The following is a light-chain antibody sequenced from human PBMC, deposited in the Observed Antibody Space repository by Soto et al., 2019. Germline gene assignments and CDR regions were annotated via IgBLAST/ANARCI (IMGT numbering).Light chain of an antibody. J-gene: IGKJ1*01. CDR2: DAS. Sequence: DFQMTQSPSTLSASVGDRVTITCRDSQNIRSRLAWFQQKPGNAPNLLIYDASSLESGVPQRFSGSGSGTEFTLTISSLQTDDFSSYYCQQYHSYWTFGQGTKVDIK. CDR1: QNIRSR. V-gene: IGKV1-5*01. CDR3: QQYHSYWT.